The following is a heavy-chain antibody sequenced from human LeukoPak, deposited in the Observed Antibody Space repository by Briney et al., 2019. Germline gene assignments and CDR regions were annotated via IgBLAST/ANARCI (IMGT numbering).Heavy chain of an antibody. CDR3: AKDRIAADGQHYFDY. D-gene: IGHD6-13*01. CDR2: ISWNSGSI. J-gene: IGHJ4*02. V-gene: IGHV3-9*01. Sequence: GGSLRLYCAASGFTFDDYAVHWVRQAPGKGLEWVSGISWNSGSIGYADSVKGRFTISRDNAKNSLYLQMNSLRAEDTALYYCAKDRIAADGQHYFDYWGQGTLVTVSS. CDR1: GFTFDDYA.